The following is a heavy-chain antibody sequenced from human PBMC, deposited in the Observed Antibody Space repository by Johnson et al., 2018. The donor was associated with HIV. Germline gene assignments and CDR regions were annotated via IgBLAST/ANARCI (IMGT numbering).Heavy chain of an antibody. Sequence: QVQLVESGGGVVQPGRSLRLSCAASGFSFSSYAMHWVRQAPGKGLEWVALMSYDGINKYYADSVKGRFTISRDNSKNTLYLQMNSLRPEDTAVYYCARDSSNSFRFEMYAFDIWGQGTMVTVSS. J-gene: IGHJ3*02. CDR2: MSYDGINK. V-gene: IGHV3-30-3*01. D-gene: IGHD6-6*01. CDR3: ARDSSNSFRFEMYAFDI. CDR1: GFSFSSYA.